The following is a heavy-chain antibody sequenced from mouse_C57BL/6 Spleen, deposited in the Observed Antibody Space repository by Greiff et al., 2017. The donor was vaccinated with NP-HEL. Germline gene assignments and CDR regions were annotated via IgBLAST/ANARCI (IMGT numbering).Heavy chain of an antibody. D-gene: IGHD4-1*01. CDR1: GYAFSSSW. J-gene: IGHJ2*01. V-gene: IGHV1-82*01. CDR3: ARILTGSIYYFDY. CDR2: IYPGDGDT. Sequence: QVQLKQSGPELVKPGASVQISCQASGYAFSSSWMNWVKQRPGKGLEWIGRIYPGDGDTNYNGKFKGKATLTADKSSSTAYMQLSSLTSEDSAVYFCARILTGSIYYFDYWGQGTTLTVSS.